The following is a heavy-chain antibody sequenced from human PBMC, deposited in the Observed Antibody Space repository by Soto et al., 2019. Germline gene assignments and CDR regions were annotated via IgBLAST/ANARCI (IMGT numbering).Heavy chain of an antibody. CDR2: ISGSGGST. CDR3: AKVRELLREGSFDY. Sequence: PGGSLRLSCAASGFTFSSYAMSWVRQAPGKGLEWVSAISGSGGSTYYADSVKGRFTISRDNSKNTLYLQMNSLRAEDTAVYYCAKVRELLREGSFDYWGQGTLVTVPQ. J-gene: IGHJ4*02. V-gene: IGHV3-23*01. D-gene: IGHD1-26*01. CDR1: GFTFSSYA.